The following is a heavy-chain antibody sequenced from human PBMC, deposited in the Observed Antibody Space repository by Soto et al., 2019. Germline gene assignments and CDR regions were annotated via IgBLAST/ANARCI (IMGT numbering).Heavy chain of an antibody. J-gene: IGHJ5*02. V-gene: IGHV1-69*13. CDR2: IIPAFGAA. CDR3: TTSFYYGTGHYYNFDP. CDR1: GGSFNNYA. Sequence: SVKVSCKSSGGSFNNYAISWVRQAPGQGLEWMGGIIPAFGAATYAQRFQGRVRITADEPTTTAFMELNSLNSEDTAVFYCTTSFYYGTGHYYNFDPWGQGTLVTVSS. D-gene: IGHD3-10*01.